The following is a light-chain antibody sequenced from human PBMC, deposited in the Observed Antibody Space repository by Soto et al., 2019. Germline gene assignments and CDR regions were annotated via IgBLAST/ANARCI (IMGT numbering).Light chain of an antibody. CDR1: SSNIGGYNY. CDR3: SSYTSSSTEV. J-gene: IGLJ1*01. CDR2: DVG. Sequence: QSALTQPASVSGSPGQSITISCTGTSSNIGGYNYVSWYQQHPGKAPKLMIYDVGNRPSGVSNRFSGSKSANTASLTISGLQAEDEADYYCSSYTSSSTEVFGTGTKLTVL. V-gene: IGLV2-14*01.